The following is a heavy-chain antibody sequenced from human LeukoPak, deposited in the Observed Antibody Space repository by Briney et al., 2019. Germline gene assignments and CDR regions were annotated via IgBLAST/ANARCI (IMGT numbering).Heavy chain of an antibody. V-gene: IGHV3-23*01. CDR2: ISGSGGST. D-gene: IGHD1-1*01. CDR1: GFTFSKYA. J-gene: IGHJ2*01. CDR3: AEWNSVYWYFDL. Sequence: PGGSLRLSCAASGFTFSKYAMSWVRQGPEKGLEWVSGISGSGGSTYYADSVKGRFTISRDNSKNTLHLQMNSLRAEDTALYYCAEWNSVYWYFDLWGRGTLVTVSS.